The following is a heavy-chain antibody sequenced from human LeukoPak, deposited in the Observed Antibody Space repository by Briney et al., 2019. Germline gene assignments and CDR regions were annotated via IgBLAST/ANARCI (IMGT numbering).Heavy chain of an antibody. J-gene: IGHJ4*02. D-gene: IGHD6-19*01. CDR3: ARSTSIAVAGTWSDY. V-gene: IGHV1-18*01. CDR1: GYTFTSHS. CDR2: SSAYNGIT. Sequence: ASVQVSSKASGYTFTSHSISWGRQAPGQGMEWMGWSSAYNGITNYAQNLKGRVTMPTDTSTSTASLELRSLRSDDTPVYYCARSTSIAVAGTWSDYWGQGTLVTVSS.